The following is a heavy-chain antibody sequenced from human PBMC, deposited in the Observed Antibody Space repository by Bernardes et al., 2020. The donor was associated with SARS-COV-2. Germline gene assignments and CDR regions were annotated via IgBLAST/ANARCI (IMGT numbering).Heavy chain of an antibody. CDR2: IYYSGST. D-gene: IGHD1-26*01. CDR3: ARGLRWAGSNWFDP. Sequence: SETLSLTCTVSGGSISSGGYYWSWIRQHPGKGLEWIGYIYYSGSTYYNPSLKSRVTISVDTSKNQFSLKLSSVTAADTAVYYCARGLRWAGSNWFDPWGQGTLVTVSS. J-gene: IGHJ5*02. CDR1: GGSISSGGYY. V-gene: IGHV4-31*03.